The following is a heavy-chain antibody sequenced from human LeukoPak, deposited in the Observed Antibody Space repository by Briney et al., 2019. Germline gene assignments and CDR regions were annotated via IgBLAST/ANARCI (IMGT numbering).Heavy chain of an antibody. V-gene: IGHV3-23*01. CDR3: ARGYDILTNAFDY. D-gene: IGHD3-9*01. CDR1: GFSFSNYG. CDR2: IIGSGGTT. J-gene: IGHJ4*02. Sequence: PGGSLRLSCAASGFSFSNYGMNWVRQAPGKGLEWVSGIIGSGGTTYYADSVKGRFTISRDNAKNSLYLQMNSLRAEDTAVYYCARGYDILTNAFDYWGQGTLVTVSS.